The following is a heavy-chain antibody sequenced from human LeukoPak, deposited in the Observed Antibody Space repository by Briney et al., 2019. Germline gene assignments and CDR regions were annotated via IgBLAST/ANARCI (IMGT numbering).Heavy chain of an antibody. J-gene: IGHJ4*02. CDR1: GFPVTTKD. CDR3: ARAGDRGSHIDF. D-gene: IGHD1-26*01. V-gene: IGHV3-66*01. CDR2: TYSGGST. Sequence: GGSLRLSCATSGFPVTTKDMTWIRQAPGKGLEWVSVTYSGGSTFFADFVNGRFSISRDQSQNTLYLQMNSLRANDTAVYYCARAGDRGSHIDFWGQGTLVTVSS.